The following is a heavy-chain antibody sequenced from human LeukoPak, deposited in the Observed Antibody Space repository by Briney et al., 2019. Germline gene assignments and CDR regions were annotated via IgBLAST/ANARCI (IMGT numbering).Heavy chain of an antibody. D-gene: IGHD4-17*01. Sequence: GGSLRLSCAASGFTFSRYCMSWVHQAPGKGLEWLATIKQDGNEKFYVDSVKGRFTISRDNAKNSLYLQMSSLRAEDTAIYYCARDGPDYGDFNWFAPWGQGTLVTVSS. CDR2: IKQDGNEK. V-gene: IGHV3-7*01. CDR3: ARDGPDYGDFNWFAP. J-gene: IGHJ5*02. CDR1: GFTFSRYC.